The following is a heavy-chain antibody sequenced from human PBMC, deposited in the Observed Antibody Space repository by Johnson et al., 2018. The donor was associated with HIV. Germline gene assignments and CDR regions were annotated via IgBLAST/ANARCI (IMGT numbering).Heavy chain of an antibody. V-gene: IGHV3-30*03. J-gene: IGHJ3*02. D-gene: IGHD3-22*01. CDR3: ARIRVAVITEVGAFDI. CDR1: GFSFSDHY. CDR2: ISYDGNND. Sequence: QVQLVESGGGLVKPGGSLRLSCAASGFSFSDHYMSWIRQAPGTGLEWVAVISYDGNNDYYAHSVKGRFTISRDNAKSTLFLQMNSLRPVDTAVYYCARIRVAVITEVGAFDIWGQGTMVTVSS.